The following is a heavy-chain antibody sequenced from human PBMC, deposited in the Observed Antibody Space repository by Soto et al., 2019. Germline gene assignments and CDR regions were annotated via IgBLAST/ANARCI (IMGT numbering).Heavy chain of an antibody. CDR3: ARDSLGIAVLGTGRSKNNWFDP. D-gene: IGHD6-19*01. CDR2: INHTGRT. V-gene: IGHV4-34*02. Sequence: QVQLQQWGAGLLKPSETLSLPCAVYGGSFSGYYWSWIRQPPGKGLECIGEINHTGRTNYNPSLKSRVTISIDTSKNQFSLRLSSVTAADTAIYYCARDSLGIAVLGTGRSKNNWFDPWGQGTLVTVSS. J-gene: IGHJ5*02. CDR1: GGSFSGYY.